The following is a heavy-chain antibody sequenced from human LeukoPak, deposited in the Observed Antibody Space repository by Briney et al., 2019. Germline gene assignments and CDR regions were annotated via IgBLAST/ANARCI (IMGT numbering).Heavy chain of an antibody. D-gene: IGHD1-26*01. V-gene: IGHV4-39*01. J-gene: IGHJ4*02. Sequence: SETLSLTCTVSGSSISDPDYFWGWVRQPPGKGPEWIGSNSGATYSHPSLKSRVTISADRPKNQFSLKLRSVTASDTAVYYCARLSGSPQRLDSWGQGTLATVSS. CDR2: NSGAT. CDR3: ARLSGSPQRLDS. CDR1: GSSISDPDYF.